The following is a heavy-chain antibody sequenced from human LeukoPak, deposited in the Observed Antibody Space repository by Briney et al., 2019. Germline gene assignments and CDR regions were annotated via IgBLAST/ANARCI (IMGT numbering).Heavy chain of an antibody. CDR1: GGSISSGGYY. Sequence: SETLSLTCTVSGGSISSGGYYWSWIRQHPGKGLEWMGYVYYSGSTYYNPSLKSRVTISVDTSKNQFSLKLSSVTAADTAVYYCARGDQLLSTYDYWGQGTLVTVSS. J-gene: IGHJ4*02. CDR3: ARGDQLLSTYDY. D-gene: IGHD2-2*01. V-gene: IGHV4-31*03. CDR2: VYYSGST.